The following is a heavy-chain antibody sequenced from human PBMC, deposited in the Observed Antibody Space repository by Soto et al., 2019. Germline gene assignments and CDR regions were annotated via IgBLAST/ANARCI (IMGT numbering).Heavy chain of an antibody. CDR1: GGSISSYY. Sequence: SSETLSLTCTVSGGSISSYYWSWIRQPPGKGLEWIGYIYYSGSTNYNPSLKSRVTISVDTSKNQFSLKLSSVTAADTAVYYCAGRSGSYYNLVDYWGQGTLVTVSS. J-gene: IGHJ4*02. CDR3: AGRSGSYYNLVDY. CDR2: IYYSGST. V-gene: IGHV4-59*01. D-gene: IGHD3-10*01.